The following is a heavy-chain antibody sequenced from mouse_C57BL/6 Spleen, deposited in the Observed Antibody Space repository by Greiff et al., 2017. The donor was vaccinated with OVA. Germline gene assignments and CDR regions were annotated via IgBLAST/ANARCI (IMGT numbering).Heavy chain of an antibody. D-gene: IGHD2-2*01. J-gene: IGHJ2*01. V-gene: IGHV1-22*01. CDR2: INPNNGGT. CDR1: GYTFTDYN. Sequence: EVQLVESGPELVKPGASVKMSCKASGYTFTDYNMNWVKQSHGKSLEWIGYINPNNGGTSYNQKFKGKATLTVNKSSSTAYMVLRSLTSEDSAVYYCARRTGYGYFDYWGQGTTLTVSS. CDR3: ARRTGYGYFDY.